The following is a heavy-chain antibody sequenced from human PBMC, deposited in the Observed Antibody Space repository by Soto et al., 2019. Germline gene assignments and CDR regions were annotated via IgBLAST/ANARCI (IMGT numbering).Heavy chain of an antibody. V-gene: IGHV3-30*18. CDR1: GFTFSSYG. Sequence: QVQLVESGGGVVQPGRSLRLSCAASGFTFSSYGMHWVRQAPGKGLEWVAVISYDGSNKYYADSVKGRFTISRDNSKNTLYLQMNSLRAEDTAVYYCAKELCVWGDCYSRWFDPWGQGTLVTVSS. D-gene: IGHD2-21*02. CDR3: AKELCVWGDCYSRWFDP. CDR2: ISYDGSNK. J-gene: IGHJ5*02.